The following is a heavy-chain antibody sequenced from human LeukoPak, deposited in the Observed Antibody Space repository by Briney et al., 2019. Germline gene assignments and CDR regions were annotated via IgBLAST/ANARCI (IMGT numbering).Heavy chain of an antibody. J-gene: IGHJ4*02. V-gene: IGHV3-30*18. CDR1: GFTFSSYG. Sequence: GRSLRLSCAASGFTFSSYGMHWVRQAPGKGLEWVAVISYDGSNKYYADSVKGRFTISRDNSKNTLYLQMNSLRAEDTAVYYCAKGRRTVVVPAAIYLDYWGQGTLVTVSS. D-gene: IGHD2-2*02. CDR2: ISYDGSNK. CDR3: AKGRRTVVVPAAIYLDY.